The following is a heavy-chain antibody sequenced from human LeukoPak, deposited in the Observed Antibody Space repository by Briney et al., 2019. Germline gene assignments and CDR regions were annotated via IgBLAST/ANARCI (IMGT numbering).Heavy chain of an antibody. CDR2: INHSGST. Sequence: SETLSLTCAVYGGSFSGYCWSWIRQPPGKGLEWSEEINHSGSTNYNPSLKSRVTISVDTSKNQFSLKLSSVTAADTAGYYCARHSYYGSGSYYKAGGRDYWGQGTLVTVSS. J-gene: IGHJ4*02. V-gene: IGHV4-34*01. CDR3: ARHSYYGSGSYYKAGGRDY. D-gene: IGHD3-10*01. CDR1: GGSFSGYC.